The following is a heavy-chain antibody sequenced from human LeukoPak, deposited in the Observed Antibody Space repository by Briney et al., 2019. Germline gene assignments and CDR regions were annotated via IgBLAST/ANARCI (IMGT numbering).Heavy chain of an antibody. D-gene: IGHD1-7*01. V-gene: IGHV3-30*01. CDR1: GFTFSSYW. CDR2: ISNDGANK. CDR3: ARGAGTMVYYIDV. J-gene: IGHJ6*03. Sequence: HSGGSLRLSCAASGFTFSSYWMHWVRQAPGEGLQWVAVISNDGANKYYADSVKGRFTISRDNSKNTLFLQMNSLTTDDTAVYYCARGAGTMVYYIDVWGNGTTVTVSS.